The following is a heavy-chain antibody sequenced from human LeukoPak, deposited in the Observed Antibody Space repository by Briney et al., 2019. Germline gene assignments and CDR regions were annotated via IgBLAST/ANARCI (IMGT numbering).Heavy chain of an antibody. CDR3: ARSLECTTRPNNWFDP. CDR2: ISYTGST. D-gene: IGHD3-3*01. CDR1: GGSISSSSYY. J-gene: IGHJ5*02. Sequence: SETLSLTCTVSGGSISSSSYYWGWIRQPPGKGLEWIGYISYTGSTNYNPSLKSRVTISVDTSKDQFSLRLNSVTAADTAVYYCARSLECTTRPNNWFDPWGQGTLVTVSS. V-gene: IGHV4-61*05.